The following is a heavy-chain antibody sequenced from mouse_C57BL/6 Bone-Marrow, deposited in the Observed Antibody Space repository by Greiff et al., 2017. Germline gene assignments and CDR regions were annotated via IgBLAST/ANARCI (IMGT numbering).Heavy chain of an antibody. J-gene: IGHJ1*03. D-gene: IGHD1-1*01. CDR3: DYGWYFDV. Sequence: VHLVESGAELAKPGASVKLSCKASGYTFTSYWMHWVKQRPGQGLEWIGYINPSSGYTKYNQKFKDKATLTADKSSSTAYMQLSSLTYEDSAVYYCDYGWYFDVWGTGTTVTVSS. CDR2: INPSSGYT. V-gene: IGHV1-7*01. CDR1: GYTFTSYW.